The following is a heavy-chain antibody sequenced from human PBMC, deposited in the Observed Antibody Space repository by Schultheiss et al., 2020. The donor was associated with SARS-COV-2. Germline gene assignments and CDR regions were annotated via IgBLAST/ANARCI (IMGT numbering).Heavy chain of an antibody. CDR2: INHSGST. Sequence: SETLSLTFTVSGGSISSGSYYWNWIRQPPGKGLEWIGEINHSGSTNYNPSLKSRVTISVDTSKNQFSLKLSSVTAADTAVYYCARENIVATGTFDYWGQGTLVTVSS. CDR1: GGSISSGSYY. V-gene: IGHV4-39*07. D-gene: IGHD5-12*01. J-gene: IGHJ4*02. CDR3: ARENIVATGTFDY.